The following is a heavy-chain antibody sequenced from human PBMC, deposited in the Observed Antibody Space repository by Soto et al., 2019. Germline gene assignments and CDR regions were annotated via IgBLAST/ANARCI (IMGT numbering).Heavy chain of an antibody. CDR1: GFTFSTYW. D-gene: IGHD1-26*01. Sequence: EVQLVESGGGLVQPGGSLRLSCAPSGFTFSTYWMSWVRQAPGKGLEWVANIKQDGSEKYYVDSVKGRFTISRDNAKNSLYLQMNSLRAEDTAVYYCASGGRRSGSYADAFDIWGQGIMVTVSS. CDR3: ASGGRRSGSYADAFDI. CDR2: IKQDGSEK. V-gene: IGHV3-7*03. J-gene: IGHJ3*02.